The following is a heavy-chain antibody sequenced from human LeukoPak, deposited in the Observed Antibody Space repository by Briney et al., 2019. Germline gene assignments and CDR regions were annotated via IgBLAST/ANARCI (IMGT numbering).Heavy chain of an antibody. CDR1: GYSFTSYW. V-gene: IGHV5-51*01. CDR3: ARLSSGYSYGSGTFDI. CDR2: IYPGDSDT. J-gene: IGHJ3*02. D-gene: IGHD5-18*01. Sequence: GESLKISCKGSGYSFTSYWIGWVRQMPGKGLEWMGIIYPGDSDTRYSPSFQGQVTISADKSISTAYLQWSSLKASDTAMYYCARLSSGYSYGSGTFDIWGQGTMVTVSS.